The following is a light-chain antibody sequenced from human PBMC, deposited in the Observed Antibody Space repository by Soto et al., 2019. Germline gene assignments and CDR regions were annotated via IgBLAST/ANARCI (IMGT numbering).Light chain of an antibody. CDR3: SSYTSTTPVV. CDR2: DVS. J-gene: IGLJ2*01. V-gene: IGLV2-14*03. Sequence: QSALTQPASVSGSPGQSITISCTGTSSDVGGYNYVSWYQHHPGKAPKLMIYDVSNRPSGVSNRFSGSKSDNTASLTISGLQAEDEADYYCSSYTSTTPVVFGGGTKVTVL. CDR1: SSDVGGYNY.